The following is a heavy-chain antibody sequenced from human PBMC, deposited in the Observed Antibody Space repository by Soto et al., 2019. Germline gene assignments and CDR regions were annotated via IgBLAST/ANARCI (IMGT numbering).Heavy chain of an antibody. CDR2: IIPFFGTA. J-gene: IGHJ4*02. Sequence: SVKVSCKASGGTFSTFGISWVRQAPGQGLEWMGGIIPFFGTARYSQKFEDRITITADESTNTVYMDLRSLTSEDTAIYYCAKSAPMDAGDKYYYDFWGQGALVTVS. CDR1: GGTFSTFG. V-gene: IGHV1-69*13. CDR3: AKSAPMDAGDKYYYDF. D-gene: IGHD4-17*01.